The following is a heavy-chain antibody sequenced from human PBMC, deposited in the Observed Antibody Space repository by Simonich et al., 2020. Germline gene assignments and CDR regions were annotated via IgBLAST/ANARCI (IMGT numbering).Heavy chain of an antibody. D-gene: IGHD6-13*01. CDR1: GFTFSSYS. J-gene: IGHJ4*02. V-gene: IGHV3-21*01. Sequence: EVQLVESGGGLVKPGGSLRLSCAASGFTFSSYSMNWVRQAPGKGREWVPTISSSSSYKYYADSVKGRFTISRDNAKNSLYLQMNSLRAEDTAVYYCARDAAGDYWGQGTLVTVSS. CDR3: ARDAAGDY. CDR2: ISSSSSYK.